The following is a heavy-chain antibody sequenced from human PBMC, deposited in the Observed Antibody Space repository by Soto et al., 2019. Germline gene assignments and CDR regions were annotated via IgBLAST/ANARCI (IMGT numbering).Heavy chain of an antibody. Sequence: PGGSLRLSCAASGFIFSSYTMNWVRQAPGKGLEWVSSISSSSSYINYADSVKGRFTISRDNAKNSLYLQMNSLRAEDTAVYYCARDRPPPSGMDVWGQGTTVTVSS. V-gene: IGHV3-21*01. CDR1: GFIFSSYT. CDR2: ISSSSSYI. J-gene: IGHJ6*02. CDR3: ARDRPPPSGMDV.